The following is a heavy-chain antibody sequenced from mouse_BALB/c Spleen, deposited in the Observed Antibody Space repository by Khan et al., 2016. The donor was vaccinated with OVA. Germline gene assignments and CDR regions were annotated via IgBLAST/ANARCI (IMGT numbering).Heavy chain of an antibody. J-gene: IGHJ2*01. Sequence: EVELVESGGGLVQPGGSLKLSCAASGFTFSSYGMSWVRQTPDKRLELVATINSNGGSTYYPDSVKGRFTISRDNAKNTLYLQMSRLKSDDTARYYCARMARTINWGQGTTLTVSS. CDR3: ARMARTIN. CDR1: GFTFSSYG. CDR2: INSNGGST. V-gene: IGHV5-6-3*01.